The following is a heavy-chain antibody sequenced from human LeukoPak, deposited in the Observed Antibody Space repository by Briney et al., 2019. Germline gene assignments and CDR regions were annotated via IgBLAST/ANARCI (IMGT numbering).Heavy chain of an antibody. CDR2: IRSKANSYAT. D-gene: IGHD6-19*01. Sequence: GGSLRLSCAASGFTFSSYSMNWVRQASGKGLEWVGRIRSKANSYATAYAASVKGRFTISRDDSKNTAYLQMNSLKTEDTAVYYCTRQAVAGTVYWGQGTLVTVSS. J-gene: IGHJ4*02. CDR1: GFTFSSYS. CDR3: TRQAVAGTVY. V-gene: IGHV3-73*01.